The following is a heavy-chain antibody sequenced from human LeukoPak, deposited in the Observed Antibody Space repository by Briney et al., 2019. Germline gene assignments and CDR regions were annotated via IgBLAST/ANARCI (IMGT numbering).Heavy chain of an antibody. CDR2: IKQDGTEK. J-gene: IGHJ5*02. V-gene: IGHV3-7*01. Sequence: XXVSGFTVXSNSMNWVRQAPGKGLEWVANIKQDGTEKYYVDSVKGRFTISRDNAKNSLYLQMNSLTAEDTAVHYXXRXHHXXGXFDPWGQGXLVTVSS. CDR1: GFTVXSNS. CDR3: XRXHHXXGXFDP.